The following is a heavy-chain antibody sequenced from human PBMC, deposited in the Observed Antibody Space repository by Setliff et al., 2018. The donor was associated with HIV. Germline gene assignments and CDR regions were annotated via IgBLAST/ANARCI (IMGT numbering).Heavy chain of an antibody. CDR2: INHSGST. CDR1: GGSFSGYY. V-gene: IGHV4-34*01. J-gene: IGHJ3*02. D-gene: IGHD2-15*01. Sequence: SSETLSLTCAVYGGSFSGYYWSWIRQPPGKGLEWIGEINHSGSTNYNPSLKSRVTMSIDTSKNQFSLKLSSVSAADTAVYFCARWGASGGRPDWHAFDMWGQGTMVTVSS. CDR3: ARWGASGGRPDWHAFDM.